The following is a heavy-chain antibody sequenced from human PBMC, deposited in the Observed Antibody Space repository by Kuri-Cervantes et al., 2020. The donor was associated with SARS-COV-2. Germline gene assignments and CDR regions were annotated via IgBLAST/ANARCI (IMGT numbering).Heavy chain of an antibody. V-gene: IGHV5-51*01. CDR2: IYPGDSDT. D-gene: IGHD3-3*01. CDR3: ARLSITIFGALTAPFDS. Sequence: GESLKISCKGSGYSFTSYWIGWVRQMPGKGLEWMGIIYPGDSDTTYSPSFQGQVTISADKSISTAYLQWSSLKASDTAIYYCARLSITIFGALTAPFDSWGQGTLVTVSS. J-gene: IGHJ5*01. CDR1: GYSFTSYW.